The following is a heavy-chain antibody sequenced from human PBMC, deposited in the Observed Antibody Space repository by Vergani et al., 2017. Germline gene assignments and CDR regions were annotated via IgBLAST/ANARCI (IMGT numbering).Heavy chain of an antibody. J-gene: IGHJ4*02. Sequence: QVQLVESGGGVVQPGRSLRLSCAASGFTFSSYGMHWVRQAPGKGLEWVAVISYDGSNKYYADSVKRRFTISRDNSKNTLYLQMNSLRAEDTAVYYCAKMCWGDSSGYSGGDYWGQGTLVTVSS. D-gene: IGHD3-22*01. CDR2: ISYDGSNK. V-gene: IGHV3-30*18. CDR1: GFTFSSYG. CDR3: AKMCWGDSSGYSGGDY.